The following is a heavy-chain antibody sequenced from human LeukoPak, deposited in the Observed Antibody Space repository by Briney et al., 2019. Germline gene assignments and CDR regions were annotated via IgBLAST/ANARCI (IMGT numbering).Heavy chain of an antibody. CDR3: ARVLSYGPMYYYYMDV. CDR2: IKQDGSEK. CDR1: GFTFSSYW. D-gene: IGHD5-18*01. V-gene: IGHV3-7*01. J-gene: IGHJ6*03. Sequence: GGSLRLSCAASGFTFSSYWMSWVRQAPGKGLEWVANIKQDGSEKYYVDSVKGRFTISRDNAKNSLYLQMNSLRAEDTAVYYCARVLSYGPMYYYYMDVWGKGTTVTVSS.